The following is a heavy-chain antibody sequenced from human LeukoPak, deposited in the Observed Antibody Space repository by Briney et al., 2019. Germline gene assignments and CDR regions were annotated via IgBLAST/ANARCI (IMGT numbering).Heavy chain of an antibody. CDR2: ISGSGGST. J-gene: IGHJ4*02. CDR1: GFTFSSYG. V-gene: IGHV3-23*01. Sequence: GGSLRLPCAASGFTFSSYGMSWVRQAPGKGLEWVSAISGSGGSTYYADSVKGRFTISRDNSKNTLYLQMNSLRAEDTAVYYCAKVTSGYYFDYWGQGTLVTVSS. CDR3: AKVTSGYYFDY. D-gene: IGHD3-16*01.